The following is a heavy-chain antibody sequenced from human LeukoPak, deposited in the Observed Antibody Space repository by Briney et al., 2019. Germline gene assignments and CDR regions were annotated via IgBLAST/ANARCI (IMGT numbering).Heavy chain of an antibody. CDR3: ARVGDYGDYAWFDP. D-gene: IGHD4-17*01. J-gene: IGHJ5*02. CDR1: GASFSGYY. CDR2: IYYSGST. Sequence: KPSETLSLTCAVDGASFSGYYWTWIRQPPEKGLEWIGSIYYSGSTYCNPSLKSRVTISVDTSKNQFSLKLSSVTAADTAVYYCARVGDYGDYAWFDPWGQGTLVTVSS. V-gene: IGHV4-34*01.